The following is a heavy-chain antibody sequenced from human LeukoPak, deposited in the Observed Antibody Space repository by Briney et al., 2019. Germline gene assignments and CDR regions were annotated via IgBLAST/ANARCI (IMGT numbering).Heavy chain of an antibody. D-gene: IGHD3-10*01. Sequence: GESLKISCAASGFTFSSYAMSWVRQAPGKGLEWVSAISGSGGSTYYADSVKGRFTISRDNSKNTLYLQMNSLRAEDTAVYYCAKDLSAMVRGVPYNWFDPWGQGTLVTVSS. CDR1: GFTFSSYA. V-gene: IGHV3-23*01. CDR2: ISGSGGST. J-gene: IGHJ5*02. CDR3: AKDLSAMVRGVPYNWFDP.